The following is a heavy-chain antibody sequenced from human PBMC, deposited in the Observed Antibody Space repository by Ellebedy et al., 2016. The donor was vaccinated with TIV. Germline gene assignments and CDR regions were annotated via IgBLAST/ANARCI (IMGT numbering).Heavy chain of an antibody. CDR1: GASISSNNW. V-gene: IGHV4-4*02. CDR2: VFHTGRT. D-gene: IGHD5-24*01. J-gene: IGHJ4*02. Sequence: GSLRLXCAVSGASISSNNWWSWVRQFPGHGLEWIGDVFHTGRTNYNPSLMSRVTMSVDTSKNQFSLRLRSVTAADTAVYYCARHGQFDHWGQGTLVIVSS. CDR3: ARHGQFDH.